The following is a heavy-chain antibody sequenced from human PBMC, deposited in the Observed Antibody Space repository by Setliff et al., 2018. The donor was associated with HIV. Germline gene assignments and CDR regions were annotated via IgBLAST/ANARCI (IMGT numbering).Heavy chain of an antibody. Sequence: ASVKVSCKASGYTFIDYFMHWVQQAPGQGLEWMGGITPIFGTTKYALDFQGRVTMTTDTSTTTAYMELRNLRSDDTAVYYCARDSDLLDYWGQGTLVTVSS. CDR1: GYTFIDYF. CDR3: ARDSDLLDY. CDR2: ITPIFGTT. J-gene: IGHJ4*02. V-gene: IGHV1-18*04. D-gene: IGHD3-10*01.